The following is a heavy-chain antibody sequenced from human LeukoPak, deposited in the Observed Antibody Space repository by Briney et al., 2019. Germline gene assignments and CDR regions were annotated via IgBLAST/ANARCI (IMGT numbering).Heavy chain of an antibody. V-gene: IGHV3-53*01. CDR3: ARGTSGTFKSFDY. CDR2: IYSGGST. Sequence: GGSLRLSCAASGFTVSSNYMSWVRQAPRKGLEWVSVIYSGGSTYYADSVKGRFTISRDNSNNTLYLQINSLRAEDTAVYYCARGTSGTFKSFDYWGQGTLVTVSS. J-gene: IGHJ4*02. CDR1: GFTVSSNY. D-gene: IGHD1-26*01.